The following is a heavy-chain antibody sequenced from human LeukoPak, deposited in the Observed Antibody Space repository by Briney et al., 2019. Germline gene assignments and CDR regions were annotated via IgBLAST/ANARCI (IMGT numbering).Heavy chain of an antibody. V-gene: IGHV4-59*08. CDR2: IYYGGTT. Sequence: PSETLSLTCTVSGGSISSYSWSWIRKPPGEGLEWIGNIYYGGTTNFNPSLKSRVTISVDTSKSQFSLNLSPVTAADTAVYYCARHNDYNLDYWGQGTLVTVSS. D-gene: IGHD5-24*01. J-gene: IGHJ4*02. CDR3: ARHNDYNLDY. CDR1: GGSISSYS.